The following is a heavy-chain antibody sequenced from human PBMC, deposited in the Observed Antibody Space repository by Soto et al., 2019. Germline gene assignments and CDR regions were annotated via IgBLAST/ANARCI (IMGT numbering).Heavy chain of an antibody. D-gene: IGHD3-16*01. Sequence: QAHLQQWGAGLVRPSETLSLTCAVYGESVSDSYWTWIRRSPGRGLEWLGEINPSKGATYNPSLKSRVSISPGTSKRQLSLKLFSATAADTAVYYCARGVMEGAFKGGRRSYCWFLDLWGRGTLVAVSS. V-gene: IGHV4-34*01. CDR3: ARGVMEGAFKGGRRSYCWFLDL. CDR1: GESVSDSY. CDR2: INPSKGA. J-gene: IGHJ2*01.